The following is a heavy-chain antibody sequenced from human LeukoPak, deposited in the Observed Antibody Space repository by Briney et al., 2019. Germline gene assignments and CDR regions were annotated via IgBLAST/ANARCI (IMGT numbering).Heavy chain of an antibody. Sequence: SETLSLTCTVSGDSICSYYWSWIRLPPGKGLDWIAYIYYSGSTNYNPSLKSRVTISVDTSNNQFSLKLSSVTAADTAVYYCARDNWGLLDYWGQGTLVTVSS. V-gene: IGHV4-59*01. J-gene: IGHJ4*02. D-gene: IGHD7-27*01. CDR1: GDSICSYY. CDR3: ARDNWGLLDY. CDR2: IYYSGST.